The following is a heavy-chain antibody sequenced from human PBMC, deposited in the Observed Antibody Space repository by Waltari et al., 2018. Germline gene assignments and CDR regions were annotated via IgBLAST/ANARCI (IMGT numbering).Heavy chain of an antibody. CDR1: GYTFTAYY. J-gene: IGHJ6*03. D-gene: IGHD6-13*01. V-gene: IGHV1-69-2*01. CDR2: VDPEDGET. CDR3: ATGGQQLVDYYYYYMDV. Sequence: EVQLVQSGAEVKKPGATVKISCKASGYTFTAYYMHWVQQAPGKGLEWMGRVDPEDGETIYAEKFQGRVTITADTSTDTAYMELSSLRSEDTAVYYCATGGQQLVDYYYYYMDVWGKGTTVTVSS.